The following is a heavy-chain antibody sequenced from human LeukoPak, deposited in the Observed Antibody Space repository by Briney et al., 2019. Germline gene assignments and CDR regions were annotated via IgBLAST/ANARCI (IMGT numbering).Heavy chain of an antibody. D-gene: IGHD3-16*01. CDR3: ARGGNWFDP. Sequence: SVKVSCNASGGTFSSYPFTWVRQAPGQGLEWMGEITPIFGAANYAQTFQGRVTITADESTSTVFMELSSLRSDDTAFYYCARGGNWFDPWGQGTLVTVSS. CDR1: GGTFSSYP. V-gene: IGHV1-69*01. CDR2: ITPIFGAA. J-gene: IGHJ5*02.